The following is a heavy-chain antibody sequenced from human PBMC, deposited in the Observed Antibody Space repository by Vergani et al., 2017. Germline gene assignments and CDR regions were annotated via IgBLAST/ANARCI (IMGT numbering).Heavy chain of an antibody. D-gene: IGHD3-16*02. CDR3: ARALLYDYVWGSYRYDAFDI. V-gene: IGHV1-3*04. Sequence: QVQLVQSGAEVKKPGASVKVSCKASGYTFTSYAMHWVRQAPGQRVEWMGWINTGNGNTKYSQKLQGRVPITRDTSASTAYMELSSLSAEETAVYYCARALLYDYVWGSYRYDAFDIWGQGTMVTVSS. CDR2: INTGNGNT. CDR1: GYTFTSYA. J-gene: IGHJ3*02.